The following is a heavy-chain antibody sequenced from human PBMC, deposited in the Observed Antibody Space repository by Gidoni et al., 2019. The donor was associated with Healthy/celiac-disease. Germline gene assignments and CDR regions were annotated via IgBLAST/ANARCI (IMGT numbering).Heavy chain of an antibody. J-gene: IGHJ4*02. Sequence: EVQLLESGGGLVQPGGSLRLSCAASGFTFSSSAMSWVCQAPGKGLEWVAAISGRGSSTYYADSVKGRFTISRDNSKNTLYLQMNSLRAEDTAVYYCARDKRLQLWADFDYWGQGTLVTVSS. V-gene: IGHV3-23*01. D-gene: IGHD5-18*01. CDR1: GFTFSSSA. CDR2: ISGRGSST. CDR3: ARDKRLQLWADFDY.